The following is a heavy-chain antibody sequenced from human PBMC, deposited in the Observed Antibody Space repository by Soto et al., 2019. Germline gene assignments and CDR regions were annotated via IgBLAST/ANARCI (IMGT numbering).Heavy chain of an antibody. J-gene: IGHJ5*02. CDR3: ARKGEEQQLVRDNWFDP. CDR1: GGTFSSYA. V-gene: IGHV1-69*10. CDR2: IIPILGIA. D-gene: IGHD6-13*01. Sequence: ASVKVSCKASGGTFSSYAISWARQAPGQGLEWMGGIIPILGIANYAQKFQGRVTITADKSTSTAYMELSSLRSEDTAVYYCARKGEEQQLVRDNWFDPWGQGTLVTVSS.